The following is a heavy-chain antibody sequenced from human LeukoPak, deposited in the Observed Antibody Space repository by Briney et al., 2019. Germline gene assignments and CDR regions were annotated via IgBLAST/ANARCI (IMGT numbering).Heavy chain of an antibody. J-gene: IGHJ4*02. CDR3: ANPGRYSSGWVFPPCFDY. D-gene: IGHD6-19*01. CDR2: ISGSGGST. Sequence: GGSLRLSCAASGFTFSYYAMSWVRQAPGKGLEWASSISGSGGSTSYADSVKGRFTISRDNSKNTLYLQMNSLRAEDTAVYYCANPGRYSSGWVFPPCFDYWGQGTLVTVSS. V-gene: IGHV3-23*01. CDR1: GFTFSYYA.